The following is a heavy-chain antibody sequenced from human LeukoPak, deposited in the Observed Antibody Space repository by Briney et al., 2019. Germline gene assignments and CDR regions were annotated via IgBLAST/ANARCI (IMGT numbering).Heavy chain of an antibody. CDR2: IIPIFGTA. CDR3: ARLPSITGTRYYFDY. D-gene: IGHD1-7*01. J-gene: IGHJ4*02. Sequence: SGKVSCKASGGTFSSYAISWVRQAPGQGLEGRGGIIPIFGTANYAQKLQGRVTITADESTSTAYMELSSLRSEDTAVYYCARLPSITGTRYYFDYWGQGTLVTVSS. CDR1: GGTFSSYA. V-gene: IGHV1-69*13.